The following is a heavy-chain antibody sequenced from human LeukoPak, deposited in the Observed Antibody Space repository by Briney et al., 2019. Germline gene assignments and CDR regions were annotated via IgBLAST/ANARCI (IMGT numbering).Heavy chain of an antibody. D-gene: IGHD3-10*01. J-gene: IGHJ5*01. CDR1: GGSISSGGYY. V-gene: IGHV4-30-2*01. CDR2: IYHSGST. CDR3: ARSQYYYGSGSSIRFDS. Sequence: SETLSLTCTVSGGSISSGGYYWSWIRQPPGKGLEWIGYIYHSGSTYYNPSLKSRVTISVDRSKNQFSLKLSSVTAADTAVYYCARSQYYYGSGSSIRFDSWGQGTLVTVSS.